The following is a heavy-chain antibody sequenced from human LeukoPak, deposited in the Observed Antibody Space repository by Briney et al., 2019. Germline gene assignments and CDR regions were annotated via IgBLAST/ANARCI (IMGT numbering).Heavy chain of an antibody. CDR1: GFTFSSYW. CDR2: IKGDGSST. CDR3: ARDHDWAFDL. V-gene: IGHV3-74*01. Sequence: TGGSLRLSCAASGFTFSSYWMHWVRHTPGKGLVWVSRIKGDGSSTSYADSVKGRFTISRDNAKNTLYLQMNALRYEDTAIYYCARDHDWAFDLWGQGTLVTVSS. D-gene: IGHD3-9*01. J-gene: IGHJ4*02.